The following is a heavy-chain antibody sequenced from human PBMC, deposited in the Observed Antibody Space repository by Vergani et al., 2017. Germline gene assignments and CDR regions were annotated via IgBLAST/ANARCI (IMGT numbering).Heavy chain of an antibody. D-gene: IGHD6-13*01. V-gene: IGHV4-59*12. CDR2: IYYSGST. CDR1: GGSISSYY. CDR3: ARVRRGGLIAAAGTRFDY. J-gene: IGHJ4*02. Sequence: QVQLQESGPGLVKPSETLSLTCTVSGGSISSYYWSWIRQPPGKGLEWIGYIYYSGSTNYNPSLKSRVTISVDKSKNQFSLKLSSVTAADMAVYYCARVRRGGLIAAAGTRFDYWGQGTLVTVSS.